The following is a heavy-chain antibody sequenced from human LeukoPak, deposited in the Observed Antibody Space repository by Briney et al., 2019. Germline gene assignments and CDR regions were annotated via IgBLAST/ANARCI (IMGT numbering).Heavy chain of an antibody. CDR2: IYYSGST. CDR1: GGSISSYY. J-gene: IGHJ4*02. CDR3: ASRIIAAAGHFDY. V-gene: IGHV4-59*01. Sequence: PSETLSLTCTVSGGSISSYYWSWIRQSPGKGLEWIGYIYYSGSTNYNPSLKSRVTISVDTSKNQFSLKLSSVTAADTAVYYCASRIIAAAGHFDYWGQGTLVTVSS. D-gene: IGHD6-13*01.